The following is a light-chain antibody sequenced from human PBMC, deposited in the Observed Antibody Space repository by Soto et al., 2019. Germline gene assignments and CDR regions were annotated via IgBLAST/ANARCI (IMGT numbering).Light chain of an antibody. CDR1: SSDVGGYDY. V-gene: IGLV2-8*01. CDR2: ELN. J-gene: IGLJ1*01. Sequence: QSVLTQPPSASGSPGQSVTISCTGTSSDVGGYDYVSWYQQHPGKAPKLIIYELNKRHSGVPDRFSGSKSGNTASLTVSGLQAEDEADYYCSSYVGTSGGYVFGTGTKVTV. CDR3: SSYVGTSGGYV.